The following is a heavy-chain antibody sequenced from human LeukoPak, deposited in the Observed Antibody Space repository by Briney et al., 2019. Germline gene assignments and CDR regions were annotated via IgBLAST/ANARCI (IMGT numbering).Heavy chain of an antibody. CDR1: GYTFTSYG. V-gene: IGHV1-18*01. J-gene: IGHJ4*02. Sequence: ASVKVSCKASGYTFTSYGISWVRQAPGQGLEWMGWISAYNGNTNYAQKLQGRVTMTTDTSTSTAYRELRSLRSDDTAVYYCARDLLLWFGELSHFDYWGQGTLVTVSS. CDR3: ARDLLLWFGELSHFDY. CDR2: ISAYNGNT. D-gene: IGHD3-10*01.